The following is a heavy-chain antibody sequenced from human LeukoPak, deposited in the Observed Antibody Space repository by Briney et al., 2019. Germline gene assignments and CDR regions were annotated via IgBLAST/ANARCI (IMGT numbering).Heavy chain of an antibody. CDR3: ARGEYSSGWPFDY. D-gene: IGHD6-19*01. V-gene: IGHV3-30-3*01. Sequence: PGRSLRLSCAASGFTFSSYAMHWVRQAPGKGLEWVAVISYDGSNKYYADSVKGRFTISRDNSKNTLYLQMNSLRAEDTAVYYCARGEYSSGWPFDYWGQGTLDTVSS. CDR1: GFTFSSYA. J-gene: IGHJ4*02. CDR2: ISYDGSNK.